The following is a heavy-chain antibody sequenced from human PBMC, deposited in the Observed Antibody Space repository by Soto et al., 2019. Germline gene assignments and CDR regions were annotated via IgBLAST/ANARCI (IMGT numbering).Heavy chain of an antibody. CDR2: ISSSSSYI. CDR1: GFTFSSYS. J-gene: IGHJ4*02. V-gene: IGHV3-21*01. D-gene: IGHD3-3*01. CDR3: ARPNYDFWSGYESYFDY. Sequence: GGSLRLSCAASGFTFSSYSMNWVRQAPGKGLEWVSSISSSSSYIYYADSVKGRFTISRDNAKNSLYLQMNSLRAEDTAVYYCARPNYDFWSGYESYFDYWGQGTLVTVSS.